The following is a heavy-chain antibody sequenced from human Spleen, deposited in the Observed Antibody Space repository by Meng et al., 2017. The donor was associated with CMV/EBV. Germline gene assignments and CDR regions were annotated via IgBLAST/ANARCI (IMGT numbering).Heavy chain of an antibody. J-gene: IGHJ6*02. CDR1: RFTFSSYG. V-gene: IGHV3-33*06. Sequence: GESLKISCAASRFTFSSYGMHWVRQAPGKGLEWVAVIWYDGSNKYYADSVKGRFTISRDNSKNTLYLQMNSLSAEDTAVYYCAKGPGGPLDSYYYTMDVWGQGTTVTVSS. CDR2: IWYDGSNK. D-gene: IGHD3-16*01. CDR3: AKGPGGPLDSYYYTMDV.